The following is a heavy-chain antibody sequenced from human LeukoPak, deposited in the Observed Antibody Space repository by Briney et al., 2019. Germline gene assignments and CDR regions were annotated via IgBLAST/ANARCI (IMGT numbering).Heavy chain of an antibody. CDR3: ARRRAACWSFDS. D-gene: IGHD6-13*01. V-gene: IGHV3-66*04. CDR2: IYTDGRT. Sequence: GGSLRLSCAASGFTVSSNYMGWVRQAPGKGLEWVSVIYTDGRTYSADSMKGRFTLSRDNSKNTLYLQMSSLRAEDTAVYYCARRRAACWSFDSWGQGTLVTVYS. J-gene: IGHJ4*02. CDR1: GFTVSSNY.